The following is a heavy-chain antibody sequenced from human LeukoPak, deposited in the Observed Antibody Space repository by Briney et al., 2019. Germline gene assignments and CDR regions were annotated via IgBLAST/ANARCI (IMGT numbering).Heavy chain of an antibody. CDR3: AREMRSSKALDY. CDR1: DYTFNRYG. V-gene: IGHV1-46*02. J-gene: IGHJ4*02. CDR2: ISPTGGTT. Sequence: ASVRVSCKASDYTFNRYGMSWVRQAPGQGLEWMGMISPTGGTTRFSQKYQGRITMTRDMSTSTVYMDLSSLRSEDTAVYYCAREMRSSKALDYWGQGTLVTVSS. D-gene: IGHD2/OR15-2a*01.